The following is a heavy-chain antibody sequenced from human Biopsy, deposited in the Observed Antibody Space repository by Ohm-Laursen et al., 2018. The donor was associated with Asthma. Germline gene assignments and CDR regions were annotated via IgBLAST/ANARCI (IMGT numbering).Heavy chain of an antibody. V-gene: IGHV3-7*03. CDR3: ARAYGGSFFSGSFDI. D-gene: IGHD4-23*01. CDR1: GFTFGDYW. Sequence: SLRLSCAAPGFTFGDYWMSWVRQVPGKGLEWVANIKHDGTEKNHVDSLKGRFTISRGNSKNTLSLQMNSLRAEDTAVYYCARAYGGSFFSGSFDIWGQGTMVTVSS. CDR2: IKHDGTEK. J-gene: IGHJ3*02.